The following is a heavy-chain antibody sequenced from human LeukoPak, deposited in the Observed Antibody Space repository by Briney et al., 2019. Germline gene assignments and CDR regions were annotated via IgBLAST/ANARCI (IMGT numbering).Heavy chain of an antibody. CDR2: IYTSGST. Sequence: SETLSLTCTVSGGSISSYYWSWIRQPPGKGLEWIGYIYTSGSTNYNPSLKSRVTISVDTSKNQFSLKPSSVTAADTAVYYCARSHGGSYYDYWGQGTLVTVSS. V-gene: IGHV4-4*09. J-gene: IGHJ4*02. D-gene: IGHD1-26*01. CDR3: ARSHGGSYYDY. CDR1: GGSISSYY.